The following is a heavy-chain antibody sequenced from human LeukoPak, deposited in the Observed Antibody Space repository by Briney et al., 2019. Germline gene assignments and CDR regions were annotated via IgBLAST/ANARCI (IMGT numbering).Heavy chain of an antibody. V-gene: IGHV1-69*13. D-gene: IGHD6-13*01. J-gene: IGHJ4*02. CDR1: GGTFSSYA. Sequence: GASVKVSCKASGGTFSSYAISWVRQAPGQGLEWMGGIIPIFGTANYAQKFQGRVTITADESTSTAYMELSSLRSEDTAVYYCARGQQLVHGGSFDYWGQGTLVTVSP. CDR3: ARGQQLVHGGSFDY. CDR2: IIPIFGTA.